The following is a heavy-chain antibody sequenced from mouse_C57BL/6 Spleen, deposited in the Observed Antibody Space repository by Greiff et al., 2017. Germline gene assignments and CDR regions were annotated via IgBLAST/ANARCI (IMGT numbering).Heavy chain of an antibody. CDR2: IDPSDSYT. J-gene: IGHJ1*03. D-gene: IGHD1-1*01. Sequence: QVQLQQPGAELVMPGASVKLSCKASGYTFTSYWMHWVKQRPGQGLEWIGEIDPSDSYTNYNQKFKGKSTLTVDKSSSTAYMQLSSLTSEDSAVYSCARNRPTVVVAWYFDVWGTGTTVTVSS. CDR1: GYTFTSYW. CDR3: ARNRPTVVVAWYFDV. V-gene: IGHV1-69*01.